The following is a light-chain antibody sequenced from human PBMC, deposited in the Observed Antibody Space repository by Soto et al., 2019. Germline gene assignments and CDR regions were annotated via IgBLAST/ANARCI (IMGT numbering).Light chain of an antibody. CDR1: SSDIGGYNY. CDR3: SSYTSSSTWV. CDR2: EVS. V-gene: IGLV2-8*01. J-gene: IGLJ3*02. Sequence: QSVLTQPPSASGSPGQSVTISCTGTSSDIGGYNYVYWYQQHPGKAPKLMIYEVSKRPSGVPDRFSGSKSGNTASLTISGLQAEDEADYYGSSYTSSSTWVFGGGTKLTVL.